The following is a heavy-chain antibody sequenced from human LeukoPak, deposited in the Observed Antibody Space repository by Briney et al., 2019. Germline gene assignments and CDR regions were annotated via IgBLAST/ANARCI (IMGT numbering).Heavy chain of an antibody. CDR1: GGSFSGYY. CDR2: INHSGST. J-gene: IGHJ4*02. D-gene: IGHD6-13*01. CDR3: ARGVAAAPFDY. V-gene: IGHV4-34*01. Sequence: SETLSLTCAVYGGSFSGYYWSWIRQPPGKGLEWIGEINHSGSTNYNPSLKSRVTISVDTSKNQFSLKLSSVTAADTAAYYCARGVAAAPFDYWGQGTLVTVSS.